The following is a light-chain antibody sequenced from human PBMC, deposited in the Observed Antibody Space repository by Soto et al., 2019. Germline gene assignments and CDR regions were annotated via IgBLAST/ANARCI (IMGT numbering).Light chain of an antibody. Sequence: EIVLTQSPGTLSLSPGERATLSCRASQSVSSSYLAWYQQKPGQAPRLLIYGASSRATGIPDRFSGSGSGTEFTVTITRLEPEDFAMYYCQQYGSSPRTFGQGTKVEIK. CDR3: QQYGSSPRT. CDR2: GAS. V-gene: IGKV3-20*01. CDR1: QSVSSSY. J-gene: IGKJ1*01.